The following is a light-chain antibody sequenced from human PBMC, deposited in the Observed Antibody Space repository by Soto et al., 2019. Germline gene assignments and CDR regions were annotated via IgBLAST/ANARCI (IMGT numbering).Light chain of an antibody. CDR3: HQYDRPPFT. V-gene: IGKV3-20*01. J-gene: IGKJ5*01. CDR1: QSVASTH. Sequence: EIVLTQSPGPLSLSPGERATLSCRASQSVASTHLAWYQHKPGQAPRLLFYGASNRATGIPDRFSGSGSGTDFTLTISRLEPEDFAVYYCHQYDRPPFTFGQGTRLE. CDR2: GAS.